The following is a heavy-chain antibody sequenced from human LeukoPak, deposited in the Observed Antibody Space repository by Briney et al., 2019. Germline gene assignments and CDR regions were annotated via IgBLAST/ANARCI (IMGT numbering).Heavy chain of an antibody. CDR1: GGSISSYY. D-gene: IGHD3-16*02. CDR2: IYTSGST. J-gene: IGHJ4*02. V-gene: IGHV4-4*07. CDR3: ARGRTYYDYVWGSYRTYYFDY. Sequence: SETLSLTCTVSGGSISSYYWSWIRQPAGKGLEWIGRIYTSGSTNYNPSLKSRVTMSVDTSKNQFSLKLSSVTAADTAVYYCARGRTYYDYVWGSYRTYYFDYWGQGTLVTVSS.